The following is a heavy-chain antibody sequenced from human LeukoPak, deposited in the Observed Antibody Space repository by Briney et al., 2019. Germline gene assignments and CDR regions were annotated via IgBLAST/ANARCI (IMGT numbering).Heavy chain of an antibody. CDR3: ARENLAVAGMGYYFDY. V-gene: IGHV3-33*01. CDR2: IWCNGSNR. J-gene: IGHJ4*02. CDR1: GFRFTTYG. Sequence: QSGGSLRLSCAASGFRFTTYGMHWVRQAPGKGLEWVAVIWCNGSNREYADSVKGRFTISRDNFKNTLYLQMNSLRAEDTAVYYCARENLAVAGMGYYFDYWGQGALVTVSS. D-gene: IGHD6-19*01.